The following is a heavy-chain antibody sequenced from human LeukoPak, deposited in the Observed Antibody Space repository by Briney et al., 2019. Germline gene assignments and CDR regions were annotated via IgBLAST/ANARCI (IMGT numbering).Heavy chain of an antibody. CDR1: GGSFSGYY. J-gene: IGHJ4*02. Sequence: SETLSLTCAVYGGSFSGYYWSWIRQPPGKGLEWIGEINHSGGTNYNPSLKSRVTISVDTSKNQFSLKLSSVTAADTAVYYCARGYCSGGSCPTHFDYWGQGTLVTVSS. D-gene: IGHD2-15*01. CDR3: ARGYCSGGSCPTHFDY. V-gene: IGHV4-34*01. CDR2: INHSGGT.